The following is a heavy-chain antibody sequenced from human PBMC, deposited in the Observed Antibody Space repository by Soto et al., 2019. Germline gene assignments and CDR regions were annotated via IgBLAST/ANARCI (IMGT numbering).Heavy chain of an antibody. CDR1: GFTFITYD. V-gene: IGHV1-8*01. J-gene: IGHJ3*01. CDR3: ARRQERSGPYYLEL. CDR2: MNPNNGNA. Sequence: GASVKVSCKASGFTFITYDFSWVRQAAGQGLEWMGWMNPNNGNAGFAQKFRGRINMTRNTSISTAYLELSSLRSDDSAVYFCARRQERSGPYYLELWGQATQVIVS. D-gene: IGHD1-26*01.